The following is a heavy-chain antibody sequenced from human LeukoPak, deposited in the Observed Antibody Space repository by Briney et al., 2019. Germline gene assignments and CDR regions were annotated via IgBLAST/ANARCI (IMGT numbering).Heavy chain of an antibody. V-gene: IGHV3-30-3*01. D-gene: IGHD2-15*01. J-gene: IGHJ4*02. CDR2: ISYDGSNK. CDR1: GFTFSSYA. Sequence: GGSLRLSCAASGFTFSSYAMHWVRQAPGKGLKWVAVISYDGSNKYYADSVKGRFTISRDNSKNTLYLQMNSLRAGDTAVYYCASAPVPATAFDYWGQGTLVTASS. CDR3: ASAPVPATAFDY.